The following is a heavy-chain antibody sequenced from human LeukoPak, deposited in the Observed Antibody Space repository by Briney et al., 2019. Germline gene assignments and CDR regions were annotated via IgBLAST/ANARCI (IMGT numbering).Heavy chain of an antibody. Sequence: NPGGSLRLSCAASGFTFSSYSMNWVRQAPGKGLEWVSSISSSSSYIYYADSVKGRFTISRDNSKNTLYLQMNSLRAEDTAVYYCAKVNYYDSSGYFRGGFENWGQGTLVAVSS. CDR1: GFTFSSYS. CDR3: AKVNYYDSSGYFRGGFEN. CDR2: ISSSSSYI. D-gene: IGHD3-22*01. J-gene: IGHJ4*02. V-gene: IGHV3-21*04.